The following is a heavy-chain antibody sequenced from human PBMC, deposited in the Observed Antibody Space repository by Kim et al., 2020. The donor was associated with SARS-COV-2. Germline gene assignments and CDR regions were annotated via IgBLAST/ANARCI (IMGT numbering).Heavy chain of an antibody. CDR3: ARERNDYGVPGAFDI. J-gene: IGHJ3*02. CDR2: IYYSGST. CDR1: GGSISSGDYY. V-gene: IGHV4-30-4*01. D-gene: IGHD4-17*01. Sequence: SETLSLTCTVSGGSISSGDYYWSWIRQPPGKGLEWIGYIYYSGSTYYNPSLKSRVTISVDTSKNQFSLKLSSVTAADTAVYYCARERNDYGVPGAFDIWGQGTMVTVSS.